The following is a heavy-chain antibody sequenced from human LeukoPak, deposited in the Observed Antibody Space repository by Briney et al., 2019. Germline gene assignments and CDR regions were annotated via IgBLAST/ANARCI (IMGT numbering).Heavy chain of an antibody. J-gene: IGHJ4*02. Sequence: GGSLRLSCAVSGFTVSSCCMHWVRQAPGTELVWVSRFDSDGTSTSYADSVKGRFTISRDVAKNTLYLQMNSLRAEDTAVYYCATSPTIKGGFDSWGQGTLVTVSS. CDR3: ATSPTIKGGFDS. CDR1: GFTVSSCC. V-gene: IGHV3-74*01. CDR2: FDSDGTST. D-gene: IGHD4/OR15-4a*01.